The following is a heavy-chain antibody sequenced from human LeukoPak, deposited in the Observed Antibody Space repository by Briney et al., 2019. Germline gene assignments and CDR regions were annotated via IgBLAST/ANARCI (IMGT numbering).Heavy chain of an antibody. CDR3: ARRAREYSHDAFDI. D-gene: IGHD5-18*01. Sequence: VASVKVSGKASGYTFTDYYMHWVRQAPGQGLEWMGWINPNSRGTDSAQKFQGRFSMTRDTSISTAYMELSRLRSDDTAVYYCARRAREYSHDAFDIWGQGTMVTVSS. J-gene: IGHJ3*02. V-gene: IGHV1-2*02. CDR2: INPNSRGT. CDR1: GYTFTDYY.